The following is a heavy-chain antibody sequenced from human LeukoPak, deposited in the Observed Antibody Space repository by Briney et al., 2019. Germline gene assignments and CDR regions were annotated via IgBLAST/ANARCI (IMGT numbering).Heavy chain of an antibody. D-gene: IGHD3-10*01. CDR2: IYHSGST. CDR3: ARAGSNGFDY. J-gene: IGHJ4*02. CDR1: GGSISSGGYS. Sequence: SQTPSLTCAVSGGSISSGGYSWSWIRQPPGKGLEWIGYIYHSGSTYYNPSLKSRVTISVDRSKNQFSLKLSSVTAADTAVYYCARAGSNGFDYWGQGTLVTVSS. V-gene: IGHV4-30-2*01.